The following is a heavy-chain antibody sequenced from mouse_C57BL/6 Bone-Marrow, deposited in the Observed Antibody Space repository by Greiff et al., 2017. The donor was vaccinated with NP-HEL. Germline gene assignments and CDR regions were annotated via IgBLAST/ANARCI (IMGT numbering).Heavy chain of an antibody. J-gene: IGHJ2*01. CDR1: GYTFTDYE. V-gene: IGHV1-15*01. D-gene: IGHD2-1*01. CDR2: IDPETGGT. CDR3: TRGRGGNYDLRY. Sequence: QVHVKQSGAELVRPGASVTLSCKASGYTFTDYEMHWVKQTPVHGLEWIGAIDPETGGTAYNQKFKGKAILTADKSSSTAYMELRSLTSEDSAVYYCTRGRGGNYDLRYWGQGTTLTVSS.